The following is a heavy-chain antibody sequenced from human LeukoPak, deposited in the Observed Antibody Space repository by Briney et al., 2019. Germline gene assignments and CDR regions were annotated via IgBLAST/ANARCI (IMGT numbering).Heavy chain of an antibody. CDR1: GLSFNKDV. CDR3: ARSSGVITVAPFDC. D-gene: IGHD4-23*01. J-gene: IGHJ4*02. CDR2: VSPGGVSP. Sequence: GGSLRLSCVVSGLSFNKDVMSWFRQAPGKGLEWVSSVSPGGVSPNHADSVKGRFTVSRDDSKNTLYLQMNSLRAEDAAVYYCARSSGVITVAPFDCWGQGTLVTVSS. V-gene: IGHV3-23*01.